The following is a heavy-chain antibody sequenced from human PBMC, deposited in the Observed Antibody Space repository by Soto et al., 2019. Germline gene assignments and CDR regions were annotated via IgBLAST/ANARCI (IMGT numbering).Heavy chain of an antibody. V-gene: IGHV4-59*12. J-gene: IGHJ4*02. CDR2: IYYSGST. CDR1: GGSISSYY. CDR3: ATDLGALDWNYHYFDY. D-gene: IGHD1-7*01. Sequence: SETLALTCTVSGGSISSYYWSWIRQPPGKGLEWIGYIYYSGSTNYNPSLKSRVTISVDTSKNQFSLKLSSVTAADTAVYYCATDLGALDWNYHYFDYWGQGTLVTVSS.